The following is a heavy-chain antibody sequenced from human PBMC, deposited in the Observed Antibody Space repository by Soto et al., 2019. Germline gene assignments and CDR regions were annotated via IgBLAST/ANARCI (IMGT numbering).Heavy chain of an antibody. J-gene: IGHJ6*02. CDR2: ITSSGDNT. CDR1: GFTFRNSA. Sequence: GGSLRLSCAASGFTFRNSAMHWVRQAPGKGLEYVSAITSSGDNTYYANSVKGRFTISRDNSKNTLYLQMGSLRAEDMAVYYCARGQGANYYYYYAMDVWGQGTTVTVSS. V-gene: IGHV3-64*01. CDR3: ARGQGANYYYYYAMDV.